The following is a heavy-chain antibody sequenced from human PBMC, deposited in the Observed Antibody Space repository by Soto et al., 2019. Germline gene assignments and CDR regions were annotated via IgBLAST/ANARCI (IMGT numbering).Heavy chain of an antibody. J-gene: IGHJ4*02. V-gene: IGHV1-46*01. CDR1: GYTFASFY. D-gene: IGHD4-17*01. CDR3: ARLATVTPPYYFDY. Sequence: QVQLVQSGAEVKKPGASVKVSCKASGYTFASFYVHWVRQAPGQGLEWMGVINSGAGNTAYAQKCKGRVTMTSDTSTRTPYMEMSSLRSEDTAVYYCARLATVTPPYYFDYCGQGTLVTVSS. CDR2: INSGAGNT.